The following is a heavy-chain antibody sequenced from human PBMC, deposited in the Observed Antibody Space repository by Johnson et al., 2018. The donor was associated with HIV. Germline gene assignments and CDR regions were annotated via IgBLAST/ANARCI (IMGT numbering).Heavy chain of an antibody. CDR2: IRYDGSNK. Sequence: VQLVESGGGVVQPGGSLRFSCAASGFTFSSYGMHWVRQAPGKGLEWVAFIRYDGSNKYYADSVKGRFTISRDNSKNTLYLQMNSLRAEDTAVYYCAKDKSGRYYDSSGYSLDDAFDIWGQGTMVTVSS. V-gene: IGHV3-30*02. CDR3: AKDKSGRYYDSSGYSLDDAFDI. D-gene: IGHD3-22*01. J-gene: IGHJ3*02. CDR1: GFTFSSYG.